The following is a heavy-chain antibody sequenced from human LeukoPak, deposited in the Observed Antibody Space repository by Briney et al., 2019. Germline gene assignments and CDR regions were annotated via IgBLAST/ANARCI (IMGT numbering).Heavy chain of an antibody. CDR3: ARWEPSDGYNRYFDY. D-gene: IGHD5-24*01. CDR2: IIPIFGTA. V-gene: IGHV1-69*01. CDR1: GGTFSSYA. Sequence: ASVKVACKAPGGTFSSYAISCVRQAPGQGLEWMGGIIPIFGTANYAQRFQGRVTITADESTSTAYMELSSLRSEDTAVYYCARWEPSDGYNRYFDYWGQGTLVTVSS. J-gene: IGHJ4*02.